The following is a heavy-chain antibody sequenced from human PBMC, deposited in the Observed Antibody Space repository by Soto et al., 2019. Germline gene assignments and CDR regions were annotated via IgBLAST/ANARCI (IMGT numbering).Heavy chain of an antibody. CDR3: AGQTFTIAAASYGRSNWFDP. CDR2: IYFTGNT. V-gene: IGHV4-39*01. CDR1: GGSITSSSHF. D-gene: IGHD6-25*01. Sequence: LALTCTASGGSITSSSHFWGWVRQPPGKGLEWIGTIYFTGNTYYTPSLKSRLTMSIDTSKNEFSLRLNSVTAADTAVYYCAGQTFTIAAASYGRSNWFDPWGPGTLVTVSS. J-gene: IGHJ5*02.